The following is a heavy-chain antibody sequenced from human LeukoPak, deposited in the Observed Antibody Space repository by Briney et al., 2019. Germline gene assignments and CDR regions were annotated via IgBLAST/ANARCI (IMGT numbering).Heavy chain of an antibody. V-gene: IGHV1-2*02. D-gene: IGHD2-15*01. CDR3: ARRFCTGGSCYPDY. J-gene: IGHJ4*02. Sequence: ASVNVSFKASGYTFTGYYIHWVRLAPGQGLAWMGRINSNNGVSNYAQRFQGRVTMTRDTSISTAYMELSGLTSDDTAVYYCARRFCTGGSCYPDYWGQGTLVTVSS. CDR2: INSNNGVS. CDR1: GYTFTGYY.